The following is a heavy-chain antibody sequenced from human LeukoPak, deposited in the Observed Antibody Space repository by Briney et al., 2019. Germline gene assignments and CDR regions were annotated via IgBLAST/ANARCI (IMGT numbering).Heavy chain of an antibody. J-gene: IGHJ3*02. CDR1: GGSFSDYS. V-gene: IGHV4-34*01. Sequence: PSETLSLTCAVYGGSFSDYSWTWIRQPPGKGLEWIGEINHSGGTNHNPSLMSRVIMSVDTSKNQISLKVSSVTAADTAVYYCARDNYCSSTSCSHYDAFDIWGQGTMVTVSS. CDR3: ARDNYCSSTSCSHYDAFDI. D-gene: IGHD2-2*01. CDR2: INHSGGT.